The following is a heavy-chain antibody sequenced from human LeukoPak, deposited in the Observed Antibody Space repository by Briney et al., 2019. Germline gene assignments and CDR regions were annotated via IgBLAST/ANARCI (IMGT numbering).Heavy chain of an antibody. Sequence: GGSLRLSCAASGFSFNNYAMSWVRQAPGKGLEWVSAISTTGGSTYYADSVKGRFTISRDNSKSTLSLQMDSLRVEDTAVYYCAKDWTTVVTPKGYYFDSWGQGTLVTVSS. CDR2: ISTTGGST. V-gene: IGHV3-23*01. J-gene: IGHJ4*02. CDR1: GFSFNNYA. CDR3: AKDWTTVVTPKGYYFDS. D-gene: IGHD4-23*01.